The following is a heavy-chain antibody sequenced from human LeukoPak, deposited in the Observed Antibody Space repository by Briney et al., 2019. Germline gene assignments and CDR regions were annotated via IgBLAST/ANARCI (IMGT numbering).Heavy chain of an antibody. CDR1: GFLFNTYE. V-gene: IGHV3-48*03. CDR3: ARALGLYSSNWKYYFDY. D-gene: IGHD6-13*01. CDR2: ISYSGSTI. Sequence: GGSLRLSCAASGFLFNTYEMNWVRQAPGKGLEWVSYISYSGSTIYYADSVKGRFTISRDNAKSSLYLQMNSLRADDTGVYYCARALGLYSSNWKYYFDYWGQGTLVTVSS. J-gene: IGHJ4*02.